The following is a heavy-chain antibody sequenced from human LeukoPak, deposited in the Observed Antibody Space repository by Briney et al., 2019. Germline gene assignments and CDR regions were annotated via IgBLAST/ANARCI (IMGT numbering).Heavy chain of an antibody. V-gene: IGHV3-74*01. CDR2: INHDGTFT. CDR1: GFTFNSYW. J-gene: IGHJ4*02. D-gene: IGHD7-27*01. Sequence: GGSLRLSCAPSGFTFNSYWMHWVRQVPGKGPMWVSVINHDGTFTNYADSVKGRFTISRDNDRNTPYLQMSSLRVEDTAMYYCVRAAANWGIDYWGQGTLVTVSS. CDR3: VRAAANWGIDY.